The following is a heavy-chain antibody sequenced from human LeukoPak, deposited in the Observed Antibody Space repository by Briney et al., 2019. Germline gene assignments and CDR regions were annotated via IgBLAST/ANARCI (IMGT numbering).Heavy chain of an antibody. CDR3: AKDSGQIPYYDSTAFEFYFNS. Sequence: GGSLRLSCAASGFTFSSYGMSWVRQAPGKGLEWVAGITGGGGSTYYADSVKGRFSISRDKSTNTLYLQMNSLRAEDTAVYFCAKDSGQIPYYDSTAFEFYFNSWGQGTLVTVSS. D-gene: IGHD3-22*01. V-gene: IGHV3-23*01. CDR2: ITGGGGST. J-gene: IGHJ4*02. CDR1: GFTFSSYG.